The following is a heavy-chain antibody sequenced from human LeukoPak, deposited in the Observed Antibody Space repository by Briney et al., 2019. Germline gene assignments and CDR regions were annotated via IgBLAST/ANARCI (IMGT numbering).Heavy chain of an antibody. Sequence: GGSLRLSCAASGFTFRDYWMIWVRQTLGKGLQWVADIKQDGSDRFYVDSVKGRFTISRDNAKNSLYLQMNSPRAEDTAVYYCARLYCGVGICYSYYMDVWGKGTTVTVSS. D-gene: IGHD2-21*01. J-gene: IGHJ6*03. V-gene: IGHV3-7*01. CDR1: GFTFRDYW. CDR2: IKQDGSDR. CDR3: ARLYCGVGICYSYYMDV.